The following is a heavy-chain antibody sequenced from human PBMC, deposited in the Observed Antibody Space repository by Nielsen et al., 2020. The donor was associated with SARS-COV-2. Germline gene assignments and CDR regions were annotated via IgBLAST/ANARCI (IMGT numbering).Heavy chain of an antibody. Sequence: SSVPVSLLASGYMFPSYGTSWLRLAPGQGLEWMGRIIPILGIANYAQKFQGRVTITADKSTSTAYMELSSLRSEDTAVYYCAREAIAVAGYYYYGMDVWGQGTTVTVSS. CDR3: AREAIAVAGYYYYGMDV. J-gene: IGHJ6*02. CDR1: GYMFPSYG. CDR2: IIPILGIA. D-gene: IGHD6-19*01. V-gene: IGHV1-69*04.